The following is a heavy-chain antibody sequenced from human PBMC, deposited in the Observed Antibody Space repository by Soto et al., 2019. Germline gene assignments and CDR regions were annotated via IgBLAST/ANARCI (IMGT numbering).Heavy chain of an antibody. CDR3: ARDSVRGSFDY. Sequence: AGGSLRLSCAASGFTFSSYAMHWVRQAPGKGLEWVAVISYDGSNKYYADSVKGRFTISRDNSKNTLYLQMNSLRAEDTAVYYCARDSVRGSFDYWGQGTLVTVSS. CDR2: ISYDGSNK. V-gene: IGHV3-30-3*01. CDR1: GFTFSSYA. D-gene: IGHD3-16*01. J-gene: IGHJ4*02.